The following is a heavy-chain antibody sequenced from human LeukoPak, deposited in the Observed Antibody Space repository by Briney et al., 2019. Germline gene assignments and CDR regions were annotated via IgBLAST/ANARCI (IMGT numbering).Heavy chain of an antibody. CDR1: GGSINSSSYN. CDR2: VYYSGLT. V-gene: IGHV4-39*07. CDR3: VRVAYGSGSRLIDC. D-gene: IGHD3-10*01. J-gene: IGHJ4*02. Sequence: SGTLSLTCTVSGGSINSSSYNWGWIRQPPPRGPEWLASVYYSGLTYYNSSLKTRVTISVDTSKNQFSLKLRSVTAADTAVYYCVRVAYGSGSRLIDCWGQGTLVTISS.